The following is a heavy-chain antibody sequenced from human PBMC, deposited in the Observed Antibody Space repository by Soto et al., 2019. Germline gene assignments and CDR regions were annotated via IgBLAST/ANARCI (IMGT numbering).Heavy chain of an antibody. CDR1: GFTFNNFA. CDR3: ANDRRYYGSGDHLSGFDV. Sequence: EVQLLESGGGLVQPGGSLRLSCAASGFTFNNFAMNWVRQAPGKGLQWVSTISGSAASTFYADSVKGRFTISRDHLKNTLFLQMNSLRVEGTAIYYCANDRRYYGSGDHLSGFDVWGQGTMVTVSS. CDR2: ISGSAAST. D-gene: IGHD3-10*01. V-gene: IGHV3-23*01. J-gene: IGHJ3*01.